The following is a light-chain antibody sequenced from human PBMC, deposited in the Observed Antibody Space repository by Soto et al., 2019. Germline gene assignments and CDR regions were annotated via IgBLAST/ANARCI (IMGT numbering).Light chain of an antibody. J-gene: IGLJ3*02. CDR1: SRDVGYYNY. CDR2: EVS. Sequence: QSALTQPASVSGSPGQSITISCTGTSRDVGYYNYVSWYQHHPGKAPKLMIYEVSNRPSGVSNRFSGSKSGNTASLAISGLQAEDEADYYCSSYTPSSTQVFGGGTKLTVL. V-gene: IGLV2-14*01. CDR3: SSYTPSSTQV.